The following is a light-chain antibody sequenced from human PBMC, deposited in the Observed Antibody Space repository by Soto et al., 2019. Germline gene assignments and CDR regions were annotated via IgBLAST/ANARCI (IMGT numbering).Light chain of an antibody. CDR2: DVS. V-gene: IGLV2-14*01. J-gene: IGLJ1*01. CDR1: SSDVGGYNY. Sequence: QSALTQPASVSGSPGQSITIFCTGTSSDVGGYNYVSWYQQHPGKAPKLMIYDVSNRPSGVSNRFSGSKSGNTASLTISGLQAEDEADYYCSSYTSSSTVFGNGTKVTVL. CDR3: SSYTSSSTV.